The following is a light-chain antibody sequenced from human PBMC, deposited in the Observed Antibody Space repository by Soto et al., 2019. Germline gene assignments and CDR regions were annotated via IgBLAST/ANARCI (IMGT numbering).Light chain of an antibody. V-gene: IGKV3D-11*03. CDR1: QGIGDT. Sequence: EIVMTQSPATLSVSPGEGATLSCRASQGIGDTLAWYQQKPGQTPRLLIYDTSIRATGVPARFSGSGSGTDFTLTISRLEPEDFAVYYCQQRSNWPITFGQGTRLEIK. CDR3: QQRSNWPIT. CDR2: DTS. J-gene: IGKJ5*01.